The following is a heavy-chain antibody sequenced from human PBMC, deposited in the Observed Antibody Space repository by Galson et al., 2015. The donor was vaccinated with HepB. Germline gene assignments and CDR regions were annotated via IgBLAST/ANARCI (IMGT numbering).Heavy chain of an antibody. CDR2: FDPEDGET. Sequence: SVKVSCKVSGYTLPELSMHWVRQAPGKGLEWMGGFDPEDGETIYAQKFQGGVTMTEDTSTDTSYMELSSLRSEDTAVYYCATFHYAGYYYYYGMDVWGQGTTVTVSS. D-gene: IGHD4-17*01. CDR3: ATFHYAGYYYYYGMDV. J-gene: IGHJ6*02. V-gene: IGHV1-24*01. CDR1: GYTLPELS.